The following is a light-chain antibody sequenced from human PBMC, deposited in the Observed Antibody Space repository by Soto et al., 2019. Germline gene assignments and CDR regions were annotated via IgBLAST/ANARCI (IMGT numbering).Light chain of an antibody. CDR2: GAS. J-gene: IGKJ1*01. Sequence: EIVMTQSPATLSVSPGERATLSCRASQSVSSYLAWYQQKPGQAPRLLIYGASSRATGIPAKFSGSGSGTEFTLTISRLEPEDFAVYYCQQYGGSPRTFGQGTRL. CDR1: QSVSSY. CDR3: QQYGGSPRT. V-gene: IGKV3D-15*01.